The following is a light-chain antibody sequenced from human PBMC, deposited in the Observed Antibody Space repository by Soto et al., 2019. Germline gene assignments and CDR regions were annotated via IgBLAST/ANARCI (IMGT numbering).Light chain of an antibody. CDR3: CSYAGNYTYV. J-gene: IGLJ1*01. CDR1: SSDVGGYNY. CDR2: DVT. V-gene: IGLV2-11*01. Sequence: QSALTQPRSVSGSPGQSVTISCIGTSSDVGGYNYVSWYQQHPGKAPKLMIYDVTKRPSGVPDRFSGSKSGNAASLTISGLQAEDETDYYCCSYAGNYTYVFGTGTKLTVL.